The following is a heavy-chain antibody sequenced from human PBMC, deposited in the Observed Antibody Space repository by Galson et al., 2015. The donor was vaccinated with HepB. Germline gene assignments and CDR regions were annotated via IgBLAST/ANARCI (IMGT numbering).Heavy chain of an antibody. CDR1: GFTFSSYG. J-gene: IGHJ4*02. D-gene: IGHD5-12*01. CDR2: IWYDGSNK. CDR3: ARDSGYSGYDYISD. Sequence: SLRLSCAASGFTFSSYGMHWVRQAPGKGLEWVAVIWYDGSNKYYADSVKGRFTISRDNSKNTLYLQMNSLRAEDTAVYYCARDSGYSGYDYISDWGQGTLVTVSS. V-gene: IGHV3-33*01.